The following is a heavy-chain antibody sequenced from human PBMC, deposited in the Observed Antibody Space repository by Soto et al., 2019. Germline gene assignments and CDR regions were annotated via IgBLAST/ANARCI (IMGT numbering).Heavy chain of an antibody. CDR3: AKPASSSTWYAGVGDYYFDY. V-gene: IGHV3-30*18. CDR2: ISYDGSNK. J-gene: IGHJ4*02. CDR1: GFTFSTYG. Sequence: QVQLVESGGGVVQPGRSLRLSCAASGFTFSTYGMHWVRQAPGKGLGWVAVISYDGSNKYYADSVKGRFTISRDNSKNTLYLQMNSLRAEDTAVYYCAKPASSSTWYAGVGDYYFDYWGQGTLVTVSS. D-gene: IGHD6-13*01.